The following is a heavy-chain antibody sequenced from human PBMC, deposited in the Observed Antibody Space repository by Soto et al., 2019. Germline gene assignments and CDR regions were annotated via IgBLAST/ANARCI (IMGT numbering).Heavy chain of an antibody. CDR2: ISKSGNII. CDR1: GFTFSDDN. CDR3: ARAPWSRAIGNMDV. V-gene: IGHV3-48*01. Sequence: EVQLGESGGGLGQPGGALRLSCAASGFTFSDDNMNWVRQAPGKGLEWISYISKSGNIIYYADSVKGRFTISRDNAKNSLYLQIHSLRAEDTALYYCARAPWSRAIGNMDVWGKGTTVTVSS. J-gene: IGHJ6*03.